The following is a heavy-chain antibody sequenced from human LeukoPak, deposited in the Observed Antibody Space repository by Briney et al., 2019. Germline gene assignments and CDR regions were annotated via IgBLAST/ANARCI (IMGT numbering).Heavy chain of an antibody. CDR1: GFTFSGHW. D-gene: IGHD1-26*01. Sequence: GGSLRLSCAASGFTFSGHWMSWVRQAPAKGLEWVAHMNGDGSQIYYMDFVKGRFTISRDNAKNSLYLQMNGLRAEDTAVYYCVAWGNSGNSWGQGTVVIVSS. CDR2: MNGDGSQI. J-gene: IGHJ3*01. CDR3: VAWGNSGNS. V-gene: IGHV3-7*01.